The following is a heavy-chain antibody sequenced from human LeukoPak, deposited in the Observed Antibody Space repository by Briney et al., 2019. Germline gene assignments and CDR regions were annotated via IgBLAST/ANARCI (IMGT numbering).Heavy chain of an antibody. Sequence: SVKVSCKASGGTFSSYAISWVRQAPGQGLEWMGGIIPIFGTANYAQKFQGRVTITTDESTSTAYLELSSLRCEDTAVYYCASSGVPAAYFYYMDVWGKGTTVTVSS. D-gene: IGHD2-2*01. J-gene: IGHJ6*03. V-gene: IGHV1-69*05. CDR1: GGTFSSYA. CDR2: IIPIFGTA. CDR3: ASSGVPAAYFYYMDV.